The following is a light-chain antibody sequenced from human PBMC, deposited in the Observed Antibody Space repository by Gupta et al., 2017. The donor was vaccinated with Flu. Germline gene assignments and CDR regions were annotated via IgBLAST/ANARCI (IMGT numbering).Light chain of an antibody. CDR3: HQTYSSLWT. CDR1: QNINNN. J-gene: IGKJ1*01. V-gene: IGKV1-39*01. Sequence: DLQMTQSPSSLSASVGDRVTITCRASQNINNNLNWYQQKSGKAPKLLIHAASNLQSGVPSRFGGSGSGTEFTLTISSLQPDDFATYYCHQTYSSLWTFGQGTTVESK. CDR2: AAS.